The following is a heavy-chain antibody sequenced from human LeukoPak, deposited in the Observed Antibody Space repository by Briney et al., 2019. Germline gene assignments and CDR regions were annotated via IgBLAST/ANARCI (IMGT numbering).Heavy chain of an antibody. V-gene: IGHV3-23*01. CDR3: AKGGQDFDFWRFDL. J-gene: IGHJ5*02. CDR1: GFTFTDSA. D-gene: IGHD3-3*01. Sequence: GGSLRLSCAASGFTFTDSAVSWVRHSPGEGPKWVSSISDTGGRTYYADSVKGRFTITRDNSRNTVSLQMNSLTAGDTARYYCAKGGQDFDFWRFDLWGQGILVIVSS. CDR2: ISDTGGRT.